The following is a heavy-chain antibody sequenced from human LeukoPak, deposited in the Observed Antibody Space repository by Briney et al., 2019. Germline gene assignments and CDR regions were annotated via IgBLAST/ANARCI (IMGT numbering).Heavy chain of an antibody. V-gene: IGHV1-18*01. Sequence: ASVKVSCKASGYTFTSYGISWVRQAPGQGLEWMGWISSYNGNTNYAQKLQGRVTMTTDTSTSTAYMELRSLRSDDTAVYYCARGGGYSSSSRKRYYYYYYMDVWGKGTTVTVSS. CDR3: ARGGGYSSSSRKRYYYYYYMDV. J-gene: IGHJ6*03. D-gene: IGHD6-6*01. CDR2: ISSYNGNT. CDR1: GYTFTSYG.